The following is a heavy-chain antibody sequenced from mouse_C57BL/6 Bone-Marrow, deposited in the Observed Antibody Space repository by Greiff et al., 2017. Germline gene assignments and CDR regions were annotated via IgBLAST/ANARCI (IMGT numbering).Heavy chain of an antibody. CDR2: FHPYNDDT. CDR3: ARSSTFFYYFEY. J-gene: IGHJ2*01. Sequence: VQLQQSGAELVKPGASVKMSCTASGYTFTTYPIEWMKQNHGKSLEWIGNFHPYNDDTKYNDKFKGKATLTVEQSSNTVYLAPTRLTADDSDVYYCARSSTFFYYFEYWGQGTTLTVS. CDR1: GYTFTTYP. V-gene: IGHV1-47*01. D-gene: IGHD5-1*01.